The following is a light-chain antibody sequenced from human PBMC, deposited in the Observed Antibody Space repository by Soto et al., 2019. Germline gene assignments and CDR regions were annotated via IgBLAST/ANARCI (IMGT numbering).Light chain of an antibody. V-gene: IGLV2-14*01. Sequence: QSVLTQPASVSGSPGQSITISCTGTSGDVGAYIYVSWYQHHPGKAPKVMIYEVTNRPSGVSDRFSGSKSGNTASLTISGLQAEEEADYYCCSYTSSRTYVFGTGTKVTVL. CDR1: SGDVGAYIY. CDR3: CSYTSSRTYV. J-gene: IGLJ1*01. CDR2: EVT.